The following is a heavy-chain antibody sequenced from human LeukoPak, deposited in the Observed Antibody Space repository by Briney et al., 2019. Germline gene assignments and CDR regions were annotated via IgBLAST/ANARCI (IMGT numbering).Heavy chain of an antibody. Sequence: ASVKVSCKASGYTFTSYDINWVRQATGQGLEWMGWISAYNGNTNYAQKLQGRVTMTTDTSTSTAYMELRSLRSDDTAVYYCARTNTAMRSDYWGQGTLVTVSS. CDR3: ARTNTAMRSDY. J-gene: IGHJ4*02. D-gene: IGHD5-18*01. CDR2: ISAYNGNT. CDR1: GYTFTSYD. V-gene: IGHV1-18*01.